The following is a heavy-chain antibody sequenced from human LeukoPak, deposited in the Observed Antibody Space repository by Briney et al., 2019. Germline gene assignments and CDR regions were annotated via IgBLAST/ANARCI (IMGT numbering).Heavy chain of an antibody. D-gene: IGHD3-22*01. J-gene: IGHJ6*03. CDR2: IYYTGST. CDR3: ARSSEGRYYYDSSGYSYYYYYMDV. Sequence: SETLSLTCTVSGDSISSSSYFWGWIRQPPGKGLEWIGSIYYTGSTYYNPSLKTRVTISVDTSKNQFSLKLSSVTAADTAVYNCARSSEGRYYYDSSGYSYYYYYMDVWGKGTTVTISS. CDR1: GDSISSSSYF. V-gene: IGHV4-39*01.